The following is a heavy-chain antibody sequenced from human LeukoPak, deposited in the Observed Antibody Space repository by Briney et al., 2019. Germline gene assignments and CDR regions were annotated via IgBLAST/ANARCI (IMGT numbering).Heavy chain of an antibody. Sequence: PGGSLRLSCAASGFTFSRYAMHWVRQAPGKGLEYVSAISSNGGSTYYANSVKGRFTISRDNSKNTLYLQMGSLRAEDMAVYHCAREYCSGGSCYLYYGMDVWGQGTTVTVSS. V-gene: IGHV3-64*01. D-gene: IGHD2-15*01. J-gene: IGHJ6*02. CDR1: GFTFSRYA. CDR3: AREYCSGGSCYLYYGMDV. CDR2: ISSNGGST.